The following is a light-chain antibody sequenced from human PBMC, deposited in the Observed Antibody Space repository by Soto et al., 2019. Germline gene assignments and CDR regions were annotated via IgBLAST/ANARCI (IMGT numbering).Light chain of an antibody. Sequence: DIQMTQSPSSLSASVGDRVTITCQASQDIRKYLNWYQQKPGKAPKLLIYEASNLETGGPSRFSGSGSGTDFTFTISSLEPEDIATYYCQRYDNVFGQGTRLEIK. CDR1: QDIRKY. CDR2: EAS. V-gene: IGKV1-33*01. CDR3: QRYDNV. J-gene: IGKJ5*01.